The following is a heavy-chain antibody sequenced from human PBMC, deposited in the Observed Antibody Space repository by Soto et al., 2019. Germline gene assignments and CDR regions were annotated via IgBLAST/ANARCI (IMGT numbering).Heavy chain of an antibody. D-gene: IGHD3-9*01. Sequence: QVQLVQSGAEVKKPGSSVKVSCKASGGTFSSYAISWVRQAPGQGLEWMGGIIPIFGTANYAQKFQGRVTITADESTSTAYMELSSLRSEDTAVYYCARSSLYDILPGYPEAYYYYGMDVWGQGTTVTVSS. CDR3: ARSSLYDILPGYPEAYYYYGMDV. J-gene: IGHJ6*02. CDR2: IIPIFGTA. CDR1: GGTFSSYA. V-gene: IGHV1-69*01.